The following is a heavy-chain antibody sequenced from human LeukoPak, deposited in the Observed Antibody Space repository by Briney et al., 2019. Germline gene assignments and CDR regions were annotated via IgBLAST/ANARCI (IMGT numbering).Heavy chain of an antibody. CDR1: GYTSTSYG. CDR2: ISTYNGNT. Sequence: ASVKVSCKASGYTSTSYGISWVRQAPGQGLEWMGWISTYNGNTHYAQKLQGRVTMTTDTSTSTAYMELRSLRSDDTAVYCCARSSLAVAGSVFDYWGQGTLVTVSS. V-gene: IGHV1-18*01. J-gene: IGHJ4*02. D-gene: IGHD6-19*01. CDR3: ARSSLAVAGSVFDY.